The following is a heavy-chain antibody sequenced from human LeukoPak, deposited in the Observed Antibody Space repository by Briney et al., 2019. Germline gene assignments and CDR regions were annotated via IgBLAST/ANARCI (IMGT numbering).Heavy chain of an antibody. J-gene: IGHJ3*02. CDR2: IQQDGSEK. V-gene: IGHV3-7*01. CDR1: GFSFRNYC. Sequence: GGSLRLSCAASGFSFRNYCMSWVRQAPGKGLEWVGNIQQDGSEKSYVDSVKGRFTISRANARSSLYLQMDSLRAEDTALYYCAGSWGYRALDIWGQGTMVTVSS. D-gene: IGHD3-16*01. CDR3: AGSWGYRALDI.